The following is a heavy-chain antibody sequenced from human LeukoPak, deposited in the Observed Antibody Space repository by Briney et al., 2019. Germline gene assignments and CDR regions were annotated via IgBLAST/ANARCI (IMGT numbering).Heavy chain of an antibody. D-gene: IGHD3-22*01. Sequence: SETLSLTCTVSGGSIIGSYWTWIRQSPGKGLEWIGYVYNTVDVNYSPSFQSRVTISVDMFKNYFSLSLKSVTAADTAIYYCVRSRPYDTTGYNLTYYFDSWGQGALVTVSS. CDR3: VRSRPYDTTGYNLTYYFDS. CDR2: VYNTVDV. V-gene: IGHV4-59*01. J-gene: IGHJ4*02. CDR1: GGSIIGSY.